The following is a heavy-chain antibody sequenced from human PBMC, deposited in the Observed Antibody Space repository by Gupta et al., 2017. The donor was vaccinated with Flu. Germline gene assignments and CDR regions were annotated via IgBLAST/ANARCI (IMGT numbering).Heavy chain of an antibody. CDR2: IYYSGST. CDR1: GGSISSYY. J-gene: IGHJ2*01. V-gene: IGHV4-59*01. Sequence: QVQLQESGPGLVKPSETLSLTCTVSGGSISSYYWSWIRQPPGKGLEWIGYIYYSGSTNYKPSLKSRVTISVDTSKNQFSLKLSSVTAADTAVYYCARDTFSSTSCYDYWYLDLWGRGTLVTVSS. D-gene: IGHD2-2*01. CDR3: ARDTFSSTSCYDYWYLDL.